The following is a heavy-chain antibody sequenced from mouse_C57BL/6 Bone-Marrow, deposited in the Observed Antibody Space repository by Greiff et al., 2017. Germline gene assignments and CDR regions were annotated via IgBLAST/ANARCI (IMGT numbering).Heavy chain of an antibody. V-gene: IGHV1-81*01. CDR1: GYTFTSYG. Sequence: QVQLQQSGAELARPGASVKLSCKASGYTFTSYGISWVKQRTGQGLEWIGEIYPRSGNTYYNEKFKGKATLTEDKSSSTAYMELRSLTSEDSAVYFCARIYGSSRYFDVWGTGTTVTVSS. CDR2: IYPRSGNT. D-gene: IGHD1-1*01. J-gene: IGHJ1*03. CDR3: ARIYGSSRYFDV.